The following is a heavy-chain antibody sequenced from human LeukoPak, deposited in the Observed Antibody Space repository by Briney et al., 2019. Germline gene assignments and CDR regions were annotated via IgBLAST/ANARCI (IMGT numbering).Heavy chain of an antibody. CDR3: ASLYSTLDY. V-gene: IGHV3-33*01. Sequence: GRSLRLSCAASGFTFSSYGMHWVRQAPGKGLEWVAVIWYDGSNKYYADSVKGRFTISRDNSKNTLYLQMNSLRAEDTAVYYCASLYSTLDYWGQGTLVTVSS. CDR2: IWYDGSNK. D-gene: IGHD4-11*01. CDR1: GFTFSSYG. J-gene: IGHJ4*02.